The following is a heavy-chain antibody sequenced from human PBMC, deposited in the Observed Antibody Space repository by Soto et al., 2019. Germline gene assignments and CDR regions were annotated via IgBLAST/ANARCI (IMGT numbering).Heavy chain of an antibody. CDR3: ARFGFTYYYDY. Sequence: GGSLRLSCAASGFTFSNYAMNWVRQAPGKGLEYVSAISSNGGSTYYANSVKGRFTISRDNSKNTLYLQMGSLRAEDMAVYYCARFGFTYYYDYWGHGTLVTVSS. D-gene: IGHD3-10*01. CDR1: GFTFSNYA. J-gene: IGHJ4*01. CDR2: ISSNGGST. V-gene: IGHV3-64*01.